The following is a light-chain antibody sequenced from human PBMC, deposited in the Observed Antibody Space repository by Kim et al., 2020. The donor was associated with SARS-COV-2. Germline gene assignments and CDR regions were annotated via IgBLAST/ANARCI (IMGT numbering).Light chain of an antibody. CDR2: DVS. V-gene: IGLV2-14*01. J-gene: IGLJ1*01. CDR3: SSYTSSSTYV. CDR1: SSDVGGYNY. Sequence: QSALTQPASVSGSPGQSITISCTGTSSDVGGYNYASWYQQHPGKAPQLMIYDVSKRPSGVSNRFSGSKSGNTASLTISGLQAEDEADYYCSSYTSSSTYVFGTGTKVTVI.